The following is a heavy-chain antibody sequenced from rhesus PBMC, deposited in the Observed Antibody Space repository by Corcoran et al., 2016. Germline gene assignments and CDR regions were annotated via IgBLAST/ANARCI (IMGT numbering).Heavy chain of an antibody. Sequence: QVQLQESGPGLVKPSETLSLPCAVPGGSISGSYWNWIRQPPGKGLEWIGDIGGSSGSTYYNPSLKSRVTISTDTSKNQFSLKLSAVTAADTAVYYCARNGYFDYWGQGVLVTVSS. J-gene: IGHJ4*01. V-gene: IGHV4-165*02. CDR3: ARNGYFDY. CDR2: IGGSSGST. CDR1: GGSISGSY.